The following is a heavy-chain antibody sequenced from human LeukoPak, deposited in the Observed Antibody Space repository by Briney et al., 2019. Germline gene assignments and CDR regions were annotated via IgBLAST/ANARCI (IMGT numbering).Heavy chain of an antibody. CDR2: ISGGTT. J-gene: IGHJ4*02. V-gene: IGHV3-49*03. D-gene: IGHD6-19*01. CDR1: GCTLGEYF. CDR3: SRGSGWLSVY. Sequence: GGSLSLSCTASGCTLGEYFMSWFRQAPGRGLEWIGFISGGTTEYAASVKGRFTISRDDSTSIAYLQMNSLTTEDTAVYYCSRGSGWLSVYWGQGTLVTVSS.